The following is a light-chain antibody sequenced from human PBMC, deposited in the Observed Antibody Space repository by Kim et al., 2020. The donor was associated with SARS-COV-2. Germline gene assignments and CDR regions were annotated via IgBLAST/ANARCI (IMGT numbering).Light chain of an antibody. CDR2: EGT. Sequence: SYELTQPPSVSVSPGQTASITCSGDKLGDKYACWYQQKPGRSPVLVIYEGTERPSGIPERFSGSKSGATATLTISGTQAMDEADYYCQAWDSRTVIFGGGTQLTVL. V-gene: IGLV3-1*01. J-gene: IGLJ2*01. CDR1: KLGDKY. CDR3: QAWDSRTVI.